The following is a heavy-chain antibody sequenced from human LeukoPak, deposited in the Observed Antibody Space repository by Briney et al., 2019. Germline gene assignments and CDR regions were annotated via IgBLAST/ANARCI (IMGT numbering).Heavy chain of an antibody. V-gene: IGHV4-38-2*02. CDR1: GYSFSSGYY. Sequence: SETLSLTCTVSGYSFSSGYYWGWIRPPPGRGLEWIGSIYHSGSTYYTPSPKSPVAMSADTSKSQLSLTPNSGTPADPAVYYCARAVYSGTRAAYWSQGTLVTVPS. CDR3: ARAVYSGTRAAY. D-gene: IGHD1-26*01. CDR2: IYHSGST. J-gene: IGHJ4*02.